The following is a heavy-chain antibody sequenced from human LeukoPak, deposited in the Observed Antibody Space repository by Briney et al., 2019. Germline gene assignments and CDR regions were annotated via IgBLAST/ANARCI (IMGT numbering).Heavy chain of an antibody. CDR1: VDSIISSSYS. CDR3: ARITLGLYDSSGYFDY. CDR2: MYYTGNK. J-gene: IGHJ4*02. V-gene: IGHV4-39*02. Sequence: SETLSLTCTVSVDSIISSSYSWDWISQPPGKGLEWIGSMYYTGNKDTNPSLEGRVTIFIDTSRNHFPLTVRSVTAADTAVYYCARITLGLYDSSGYFDYWGQGSPVTVSS. D-gene: IGHD3-22*01.